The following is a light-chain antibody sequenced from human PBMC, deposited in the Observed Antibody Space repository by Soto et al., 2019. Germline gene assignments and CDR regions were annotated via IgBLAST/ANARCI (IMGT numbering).Light chain of an antibody. Sequence: EIVLTQSPGTLSLSPGEGATLSCRASQTVGSNLAWYQQKPGQAPRLLIYGASSRATGIPDRFSGRGSGTDFTLTISRLEPEDFAVYYCQQYGSSPWAFGPGTKVDIK. CDR2: GAS. CDR1: QTVGSN. J-gene: IGKJ1*01. V-gene: IGKV3-20*01. CDR3: QQYGSSPWA.